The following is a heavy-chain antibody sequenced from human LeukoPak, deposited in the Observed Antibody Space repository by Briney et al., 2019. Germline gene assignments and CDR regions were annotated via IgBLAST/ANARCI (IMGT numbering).Heavy chain of an antibody. CDR2: ISSSSSYI. CDR3: AKDLGLSSTVAFDI. J-gene: IGHJ3*02. Sequence: GGSLRLSCAASGFTFSSYSMNWVRQAPGKGLEWVSSISSSSSYIYYADSVKGRFTISRDNSKNTLYLQMNSLRAEDTAVYYCAKDLGLSSTVAFDIWGQGTMVTVSS. CDR1: GFTFSSYS. D-gene: IGHD2-2*01. V-gene: IGHV3-21*01.